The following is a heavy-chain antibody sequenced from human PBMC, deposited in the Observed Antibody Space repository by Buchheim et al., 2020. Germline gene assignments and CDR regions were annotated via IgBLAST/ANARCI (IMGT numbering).Heavy chain of an antibody. Sequence: QVHLVESGGNVVQPGTSLRLSCAASGFTLSDYGMHWVRQTPGKGLEWVGVISYDGNNGSYGDSGKGRFTLSRDNSKNTVYLQMSSLRPEDTAVYYCAKDLYNFWSGYYPRGGIFDYWGQGTL. V-gene: IGHV3-30*18. CDR2: ISYDGNNG. CDR3: AKDLYNFWSGYYPRGGIFDY. CDR1: GFTLSDYG. D-gene: IGHD3-3*01. J-gene: IGHJ4*02.